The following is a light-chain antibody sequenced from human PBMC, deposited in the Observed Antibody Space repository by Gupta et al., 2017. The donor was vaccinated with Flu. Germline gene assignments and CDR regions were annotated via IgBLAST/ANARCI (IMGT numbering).Light chain of an antibody. CDR1: SSDVGSYNR. J-gene: IGLJ1*01. CDR3: SSYTSSYTYV. Sequence: SVTISCTGTSSDVGSYNRVSWYQQPPGTAPKLMIYEVTNRPSGVPDRVSGSKSGNTASLTISGLQAEDEADYYCSSYTSSYTYVFGTGTKVTGL. V-gene: IGLV2-18*02. CDR2: EVT.